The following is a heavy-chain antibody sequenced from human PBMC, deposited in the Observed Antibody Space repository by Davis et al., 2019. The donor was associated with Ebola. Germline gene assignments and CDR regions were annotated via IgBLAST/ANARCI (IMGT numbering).Heavy chain of an antibody. V-gene: IGHV4-39*02. CDR2: IYYSGST. Sequence: SETLSLTCTVSGGSISSSSYYWGWIRQPPGKGLEWIGSIYYSGSTYYNPSLKGRVTISVDTSKNQFSLKLSSVTAADTAVYYCARGRGRITIFGVATYYFDYWGQGTLVTVPS. CDR3: ARGRGRITIFGVATYYFDY. J-gene: IGHJ4*02. CDR1: GGSISSSSYY. D-gene: IGHD3-3*01.